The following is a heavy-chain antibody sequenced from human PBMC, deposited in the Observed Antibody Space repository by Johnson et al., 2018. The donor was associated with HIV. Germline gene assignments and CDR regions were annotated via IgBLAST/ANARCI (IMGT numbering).Heavy chain of an antibody. Sequence: VQLVESGGGLVQPGGSLRLSCGASGFTVSGNYMNWVRQAPGKGLEWVSPIGTAGDTYYADSVKGRFTVSRDNYKNTLYLQMNSLRDEDTAVYYCANSLLLDAFNIWGQGTMVTVSS. CDR2: IGTAGDT. V-gene: IGHV3-66*01. CDR3: ANSLLLDAFNI. J-gene: IGHJ3*02. CDR1: GFTVSGNY. D-gene: IGHD2-15*01.